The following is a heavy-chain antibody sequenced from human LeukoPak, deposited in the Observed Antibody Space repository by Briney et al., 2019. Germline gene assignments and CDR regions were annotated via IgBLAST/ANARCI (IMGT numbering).Heavy chain of an antibody. J-gene: IGHJ4*02. Sequence: PGGSLRLSCAASGFTFSSYWMSWVRQAPGKGLEWVANIKQDGSEKYYVDSVKGRFTISRDNAKNSLYLQMNSLRAEDTAECYCARERPYYYGSGSYADYWGQGTLVTVSS. D-gene: IGHD3-10*01. CDR2: IKQDGSEK. CDR3: ARERPYYYGSGSYADY. CDR1: GFTFSSYW. V-gene: IGHV3-7*01.